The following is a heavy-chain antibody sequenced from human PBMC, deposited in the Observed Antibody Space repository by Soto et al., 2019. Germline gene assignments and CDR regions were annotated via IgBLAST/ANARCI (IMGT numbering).Heavy chain of an antibody. CDR2: IYYSGST. J-gene: IGHJ5*02. CDR1: GGSISSYY. V-gene: IGHV4-59*01. D-gene: IGHD2-8*02. Sequence: SETLSLTCTVSGGSISSYYWSWIRQPPGKGLEWIGYIYYSGSTNYNPSLKSRVTISVDTSKNQFSLKLSSVTAADTAVYYCRRAWVLGRAHYWLGACGQGTLVTV. CDR3: RRAWVLGRAHYWLGA.